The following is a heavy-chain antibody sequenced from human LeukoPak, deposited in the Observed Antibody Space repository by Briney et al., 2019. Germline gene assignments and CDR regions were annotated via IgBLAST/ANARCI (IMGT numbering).Heavy chain of an antibody. J-gene: IGHJ4*02. V-gene: IGHV3-48*03. CDR2: ILNSGTTT. Sequence: GGSLRLSCAASGFTFSSYEMNWVRQAPGKGLEWVSYILNSGTTTYYADSVKGRFTISRDNAKNSLYLQMNSLRAEDTGVYYCARDPPDYWGQGILVTVTS. CDR3: ARDPPDY. CDR1: GFTFSSYE.